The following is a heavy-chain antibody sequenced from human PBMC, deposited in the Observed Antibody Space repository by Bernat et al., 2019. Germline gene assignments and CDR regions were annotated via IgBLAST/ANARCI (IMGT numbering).Heavy chain of an antibody. CDR2: LLSDGSDE. CDR1: GFTFGSYG. V-gene: IGHV3-33*01. CDR3: ARAGFGTVSYFYYYMDV. J-gene: IGHJ6*03. D-gene: IGHD1-1*01. Sequence: QVQLVESGGAVVQPGRSLRLSCAASGFTFGSYGMHWVRQAPGKGLEWVALLLSDGSDEYYADSVKGRFTISRDISKNALYFQMNRLRVEDTAVYFCARAGFGTVSYFYYYMDVWGKETTVAVSS.